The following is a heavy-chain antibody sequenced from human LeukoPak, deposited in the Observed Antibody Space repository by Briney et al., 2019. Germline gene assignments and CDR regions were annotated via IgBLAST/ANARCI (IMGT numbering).Heavy chain of an antibody. CDR3: ARSINYDILTGYYLKNWFDP. CDR1: GGSISSYY. CDR2: IYYSGST. J-gene: IGHJ5*02. V-gene: IGHV4-59*08. Sequence: LETLSLTCTVSGGSISSYYWSWIRQPPGKGLEWIGYIYYSGSTNYNPSLKSRVTISVDTSKNQFSLKLSSVTAADTAVYYCARSINYDILTGYYLKNWFDPWGQGTLVTVCS. D-gene: IGHD3-9*01.